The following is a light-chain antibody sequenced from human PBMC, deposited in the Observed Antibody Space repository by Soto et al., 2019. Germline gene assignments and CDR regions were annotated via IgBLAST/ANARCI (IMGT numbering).Light chain of an antibody. CDR2: GAS. Sequence: EIVLTQSPGTLSLSPGERATLSCRASQSVSSSYFAWYQQQPGQAPRLLIHGASIRATGIPDRFSGSGSGTDFTLTISRLEPEDFAVYYCQQYGSSPWTFGQGTKLEIK. CDR3: QQYGSSPWT. CDR1: QSVSSSY. V-gene: IGKV3-20*01. J-gene: IGKJ2*02.